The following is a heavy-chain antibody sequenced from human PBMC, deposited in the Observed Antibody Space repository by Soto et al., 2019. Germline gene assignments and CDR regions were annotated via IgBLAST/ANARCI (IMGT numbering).Heavy chain of an antibody. CDR2: ISGSGGST. CDR1: GFTFSSYA. J-gene: IGHJ4*02. CDR3: AKVASYDFWSGYYTGGRPFDY. Sequence: PGGSLRLSCAASGFTFSSYAMSWVRQAPGKGLEWVSAISGSGGSTYYADSVKGRFTISRDNSKNTLYLQMNSLRAEDTAVYYCAKVASYDFWSGYYTGGRPFDYWGQGTLVTVSS. D-gene: IGHD3-3*01. V-gene: IGHV3-23*01.